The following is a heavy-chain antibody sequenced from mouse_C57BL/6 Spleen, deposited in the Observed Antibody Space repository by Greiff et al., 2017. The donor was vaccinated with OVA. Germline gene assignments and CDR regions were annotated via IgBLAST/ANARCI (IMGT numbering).Heavy chain of an antibody. V-gene: IGHV1-64*01. Sequence: VQLQQPGAELVKPGASVKLSCKASGYTFTSYWMHWVKQRPGQGLEWIGMIHPNSGSTNYNEKFKSKATLTVDKSSSTAYMQLSSLTSEDSAVYYCAREGRLGIYYGNYDWFAYWGQGTLVTVSA. J-gene: IGHJ3*01. CDR2: IHPNSGST. CDR3: AREGRLGIYYGNYDWFAY. CDR1: GYTFTSYW. D-gene: IGHD2-1*01.